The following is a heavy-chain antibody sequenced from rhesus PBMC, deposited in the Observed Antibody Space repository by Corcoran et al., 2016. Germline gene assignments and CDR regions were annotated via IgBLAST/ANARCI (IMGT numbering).Heavy chain of an antibody. D-gene: IGHD1-44*01. Sequence: QVRLQESGPGLVKPSETLSLTCAVFGGSISDNYYWNWIRQPPGKGLEWIGNIYHNSATIHYNPSLKSRVTLSEDTSRTQFSLRLTSVTAADTAVYYCATLEKMWGYWGQGVLVTVSS. CDR2: IYHNSATI. J-gene: IGHJ4*01. CDR3: ATLEKMWGY. CDR1: GGSISDNYY. V-gene: IGHV4S9*01.